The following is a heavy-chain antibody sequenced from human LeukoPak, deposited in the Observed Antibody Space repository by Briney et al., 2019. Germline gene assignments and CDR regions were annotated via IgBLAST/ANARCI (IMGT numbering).Heavy chain of an antibody. V-gene: IGHV3-23*01. J-gene: IGHJ4*02. CDR3: AKDQGGRTALDN. CDR1: GFTFSNYA. D-gene: IGHD3-16*01. Sequence: GGSLRLSCAASGFTFSNYAMIWVRQAPGKGLEWVSAISGSGRNTYYADSVKGRFISSRDNSKNTLYLQMNNLGTEDTALYYCAKDQGGRTALDNWGQGTLVTVSS. CDR2: ISGSGRNT.